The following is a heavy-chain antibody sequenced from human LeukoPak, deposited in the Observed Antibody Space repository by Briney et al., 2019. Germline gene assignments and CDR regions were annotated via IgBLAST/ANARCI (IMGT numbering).Heavy chain of an antibody. D-gene: IGHD7-27*01. Sequence: SQTLSLTCAISGDTVSTYTANWNWIRQSPSRGLEWLGRTYYRSKWYNDYAVSVKSRITINPDTSKNQFSLQLNSVTPEDTAVYSCARVSRGRDPTGEPTFYFASWGQGTLVTVSP. CDR3: ARVSRGRDPTGEPTFYFAS. CDR1: GDTVSTYTAN. CDR2: TYYRSKWYN. V-gene: IGHV6-1*01. J-gene: IGHJ4*02.